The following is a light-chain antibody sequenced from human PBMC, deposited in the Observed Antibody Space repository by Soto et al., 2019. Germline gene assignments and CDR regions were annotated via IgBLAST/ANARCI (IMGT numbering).Light chain of an antibody. J-gene: IGLJ2*01. V-gene: IGLV2-8*01. CDR1: SSDVGDYNY. CDR3: SSHAGTKVV. CDR2: EVT. Sequence: QSALTQPPSASGSPGQSVTISCAGTSSDVGDYNYVSWYQQHPGKAPKLMIYEVTKRPSGVPDRFSGSKSGNTASLTVSGLQVEDESDYYCSSHAGTKVVFGGGTKLTVL.